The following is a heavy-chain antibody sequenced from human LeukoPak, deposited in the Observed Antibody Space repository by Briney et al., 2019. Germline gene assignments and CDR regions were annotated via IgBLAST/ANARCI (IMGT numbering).Heavy chain of an antibody. Sequence: SVKVSCKASGGTFSNFGISWVRQAPGQGLEWMGRLIPIFGKANYAQNFQERVTITRDMSTNTAYMELSSLRSEDTAVYYCATGSGWYSPDYWGQGTLVTVSS. CDR2: LIPIFGKA. D-gene: IGHD6-19*01. CDR3: ATGSGWYSPDY. CDR1: GGTFSNFG. J-gene: IGHJ4*02. V-gene: IGHV1-69*04.